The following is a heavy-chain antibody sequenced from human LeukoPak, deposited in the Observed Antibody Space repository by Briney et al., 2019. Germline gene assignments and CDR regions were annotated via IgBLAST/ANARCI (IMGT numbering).Heavy chain of an antibody. V-gene: IGHV4-39*02. D-gene: IGHD4-17*01. J-gene: IGHJ5*02. Sequence: SETLSLTCTVSGGSISSSSYYWGWIRQPPGKGLEWIGSIYYSGSTYYNPSLKSRVTISVDTSKNQFSLKLSSVTAADTAVYYCARDGDYGESWSWGQGTLVTVSS. CDR2: IYYSGST. CDR3: ARDGDYGESWS. CDR1: GGSISSSSYY.